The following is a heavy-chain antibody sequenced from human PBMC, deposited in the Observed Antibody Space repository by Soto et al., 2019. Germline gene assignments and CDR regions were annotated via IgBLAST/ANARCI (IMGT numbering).Heavy chain of an antibody. Sequence: PSQTLSLTCAISGDSVSSNSAAWNWIRQSPSSGLEWLGKTYYRSKWYNDYAISVKSRITINPDTSKNQFSLHLNSVTPEDTAVYYCARDRITMVRAPAHYNWFDPWGQGTLVTVSS. V-gene: IGHV6-1*01. J-gene: IGHJ5*02. CDR3: ARDRITMVRAPAHYNWFDP. CDR1: GDSVSSNSAA. D-gene: IGHD3-10*01. CDR2: TYYRSKWYN.